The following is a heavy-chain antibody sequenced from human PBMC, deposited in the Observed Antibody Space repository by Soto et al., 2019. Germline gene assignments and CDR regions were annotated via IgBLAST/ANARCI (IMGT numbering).Heavy chain of an antibody. D-gene: IGHD5-18*01. Sequence: EVQLVDPGEAWFQPGGPREPSGEASGSTFITNVLRWFAQLPGKGLEFVSSISSNGGTTNYAYSVKGRFTISRDNSRDTLYLQMGSLRPEDMAVYYCARDGRAMNDYWGQGTLVTVSS. CDR3: ARDGRAMNDY. J-gene: IGHJ4*02. V-gene: IGHV3-64*02. CDR1: GSTFITNV. CDR2: ISSNGGTT.